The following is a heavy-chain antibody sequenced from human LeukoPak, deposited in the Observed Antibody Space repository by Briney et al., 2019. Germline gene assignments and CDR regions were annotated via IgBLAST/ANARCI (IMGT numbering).Heavy chain of an antibody. CDR1: GGSISRFY. CDR2: VYYSGST. Sequence: SETLSLTCTVSGGSISRFYWSWIRQPPGKALEWIGYVYYSGSTNYNPSLRSRVTMSVDTSKNQFSLKLNSVTAADTAVYYCARERRYYYDNSDYYPQFDYWGQGTQVTVSS. D-gene: IGHD3-22*01. V-gene: IGHV4-59*12. CDR3: ARERRYYYDNSDYYPQFDY. J-gene: IGHJ4*02.